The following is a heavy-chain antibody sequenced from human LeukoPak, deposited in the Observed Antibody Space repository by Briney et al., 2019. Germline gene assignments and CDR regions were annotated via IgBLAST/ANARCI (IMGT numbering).Heavy chain of an antibody. J-gene: IGHJ5*02. CDR2: INPSGGST. CDR3: ARGYGSGWGLYWFDP. Sequence: ASVKVSCKASGYTFTSYYMHWVRQAPGQGLEWMGIINPSGGSTSYAQKFQGRVTMTSDMSTSTVYMELSSLRSEDTAVYYCARGYGSGWGLYWFDPWGQGTLVTVSS. V-gene: IGHV1-46*01. D-gene: IGHD3-10*01. CDR1: GYTFTSYY.